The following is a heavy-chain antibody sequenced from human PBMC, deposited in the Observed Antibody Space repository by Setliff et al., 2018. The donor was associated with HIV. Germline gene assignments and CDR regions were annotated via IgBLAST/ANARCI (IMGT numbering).Heavy chain of an antibody. D-gene: IGHD3-16*02. V-gene: IGHV4-38-2*02. CDR1: GDSFSSDYY. CDR3: ARGPLNLGELSSNPDASDI. CDR2: FYETGCT. J-gene: IGHJ3*02. Sequence: KTSETLSLTCTVSGDSFSSDYYWGWIRQSPGKGLEWIGSFYETGCTYYNPSLKSRVIISLDTSKNHLSLKLRSVTAADTAVYYCARGPLNLGELSSNPDASDIWGHGTMVTVSS.